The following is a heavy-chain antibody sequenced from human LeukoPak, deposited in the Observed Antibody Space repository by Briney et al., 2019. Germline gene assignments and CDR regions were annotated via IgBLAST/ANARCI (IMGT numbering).Heavy chain of an antibody. Sequence: PSETLSLTCAVYGGSFSGYYWSCIRQPPGKGLEWIGEINHSGSTNYNPSLKSRVTTSVDTSKNQFSLKLSSVTAADTAVYYCASSYYGDYVAASSAEYFQHWGQGTLVTVSS. CDR3: ASSYYGDYVAASSAEYFQH. J-gene: IGHJ1*01. CDR1: GGSFSGYY. V-gene: IGHV4-34*01. D-gene: IGHD4-17*01. CDR2: INHSGST.